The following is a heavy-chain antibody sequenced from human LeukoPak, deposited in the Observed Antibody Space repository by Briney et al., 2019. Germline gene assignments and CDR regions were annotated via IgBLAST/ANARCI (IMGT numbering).Heavy chain of an antibody. CDR1: GGSISSYY. V-gene: IGHV4-4*07. CDR2: IYTSGST. CDR3: ARLFSSSIVVVPAAINYMDV. Sequence: SETLSLTCTVSGGSISSYYWSWIRQPAGKGLEWIGRIYTSGSTNYNPSLKSRVTMSVDTSKNQFSLKLSSVTAADTAVYYCARLFSSSIVVVPAAINYMDVWGKGTTVTVSS. D-gene: IGHD2-2*01. J-gene: IGHJ6*03.